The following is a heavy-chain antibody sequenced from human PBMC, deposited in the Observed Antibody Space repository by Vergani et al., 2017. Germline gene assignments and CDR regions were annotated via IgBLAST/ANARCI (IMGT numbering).Heavy chain of an antibody. CDR2: INHSGST. J-gene: IGHJ4*02. D-gene: IGHD6-13*01. V-gene: IGHV4-34*01. CDR1: GGSFSGYY. Sequence: QVQLQQWGAGLLKPSETLSLTCAVYGGSFSGYYWSWIRQPPGKGLEWIGEINHSGSTNYNPSLKSRVTLSVDTSKNQFSLKLSSVTAADTAVYYCARGGWRSSSPEDYWGQGTLVTVSS. CDR3: ARGGWRSSSPEDY.